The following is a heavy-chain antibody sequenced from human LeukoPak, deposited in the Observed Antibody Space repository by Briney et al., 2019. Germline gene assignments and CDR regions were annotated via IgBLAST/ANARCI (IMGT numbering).Heavy chain of an antibody. J-gene: IGHJ3*02. CDR2: INNDGSST. CDR1: GFTFSSYW. CDR3: ARGGAVGTTTVAFDI. V-gene: IGHV3-74*01. Sequence: GGSLRLSCGASGFTFSSYWMHWVHQAPGNGLVWISRINNDGSSTTYADSVKGRFTISRDNAKNTLYLQMNSLRAEDTAVYYCARGGAVGTTTVAFDIWGQGTMVTVSS. D-gene: IGHD1-26*01.